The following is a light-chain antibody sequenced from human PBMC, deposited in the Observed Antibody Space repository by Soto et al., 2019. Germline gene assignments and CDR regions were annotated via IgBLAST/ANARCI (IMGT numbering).Light chain of an antibody. CDR3: QQGASFPRS. CDR1: QAVSTR. V-gene: IGKV1-12*01. J-gene: IGKJ4*01. Sequence: DIPMTQSPSSVSASVGDTVTITCRASQAVSTRLAWYQQKPWGAPKLLIYAASSLQSGVPSRFSGSGSGTDFTLTIRSLQPEDFATYYCQQGASFPRSFGGGTKVEIK. CDR2: AAS.